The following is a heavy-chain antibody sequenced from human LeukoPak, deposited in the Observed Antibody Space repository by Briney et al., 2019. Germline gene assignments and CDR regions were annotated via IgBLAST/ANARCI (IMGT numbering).Heavy chain of an antibody. CDR3: ARGSGGSGSSDFDY. D-gene: IGHD3-10*01. CDR1: GYTFTGYY. J-gene: IGHJ4*02. V-gene: IGHV1-2*02. CDR2: INPNSGGT. Sequence: GASVKVSCKASGYTFTGYYMHWVRQAPGQGLEWMGWINPNSGGTNHAQKFQGRVTMTRDTSISTAYMELSRLRSDDTAVYYCARGSGGSGSSDFDYWGQGTLVTVSS.